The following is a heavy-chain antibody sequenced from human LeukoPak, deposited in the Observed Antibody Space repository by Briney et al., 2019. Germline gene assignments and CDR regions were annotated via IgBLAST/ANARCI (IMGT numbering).Heavy chain of an antibody. D-gene: IGHD3-22*01. J-gene: IGHJ4*02. CDR2: IYSGGST. CDR1: GFTFSSYG. Sequence: GGSLRLSCAASGFTFSSYGMSWVRQAPGKGLEWVSVIYSGGSTYYADSVKGRFTISRDNSKNTLYLQMNSLRAEDTAVYYCARTNNYDSSGYYYDYWGQGTLVTVSS. CDR3: ARTNNYDSSGYYYDY. V-gene: IGHV3-66*01.